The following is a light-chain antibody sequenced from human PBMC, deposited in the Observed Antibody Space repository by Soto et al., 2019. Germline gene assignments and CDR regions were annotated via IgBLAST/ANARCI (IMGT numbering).Light chain of an antibody. J-gene: IGKJ1*01. Sequence: EIVLTQSPGTLSLSPGERATLSCRASQSVSSSYLAWYQQKPGQAPRLLIYGAASRATGIPDRFSGSGSGTDFTLTISRLETEDFAVYYCQQYGSSPLWTFGQGTQMEIK. CDR1: QSVSSSY. CDR2: GAA. V-gene: IGKV3-20*01. CDR3: QQYGSSPLWT.